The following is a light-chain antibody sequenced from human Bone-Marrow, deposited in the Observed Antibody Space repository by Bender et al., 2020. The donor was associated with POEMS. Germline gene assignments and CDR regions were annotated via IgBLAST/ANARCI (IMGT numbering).Light chain of an antibody. V-gene: IGLV3-21*02. CDR3: QAWDRSSVV. CDR2: DDS. CDR1: NIDSKG. Sequence: SYVLTQPPSVSVAPGQTARIPCGGNNIDSKGVHWYQQRPGQAPVLVVYDDSDRPSGIPERFSGFNSGSTATMIISRVEAGDEADYYCQAWDRSSVVFGGGTKLTVL. J-gene: IGLJ2*01.